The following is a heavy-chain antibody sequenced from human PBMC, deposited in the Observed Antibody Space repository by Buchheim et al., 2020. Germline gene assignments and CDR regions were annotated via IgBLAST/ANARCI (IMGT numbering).Heavy chain of an antibody. D-gene: IGHD2-2*01. Sequence: EVQLVESGGGLVKPGGSLRLSCAASGFTFSSYSMNWVRQAPGKGLEWVSSISSSSSYIYYADSVKGRFTISRDNAKNSLYLQMNSLRAEDTAVYYCARDGDNIVVVPAAYFDYWGQGTL. J-gene: IGHJ4*02. CDR3: ARDGDNIVVVPAAYFDY. CDR2: ISSSSSYI. V-gene: IGHV3-21*01. CDR1: GFTFSSYS.